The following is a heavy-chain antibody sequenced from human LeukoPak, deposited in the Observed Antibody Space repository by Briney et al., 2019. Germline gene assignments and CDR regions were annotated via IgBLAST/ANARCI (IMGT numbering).Heavy chain of an antibody. CDR3: ARGSGGRGAYYYYGMDV. D-gene: IGHD2-15*01. CDR1: GFTFSSYA. CDR2: ISYDGSNK. J-gene: IGHJ6*04. V-gene: IGHV3-30*04. Sequence: GRSLRLSCAASGFTFSSYAMHWVRQAPGKGLEWVAVISYDGSNKYYADSVKSRFTISRDNSKNTLYLQMNSLRAEDTAVYYCARGSGGRGAYYYYGMDVWGKGTTVTVSS.